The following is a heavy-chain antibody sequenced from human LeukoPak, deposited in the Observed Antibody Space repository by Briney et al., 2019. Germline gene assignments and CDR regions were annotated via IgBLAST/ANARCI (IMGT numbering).Heavy chain of an antibody. J-gene: IGHJ4*02. CDR3: ARAVGDYTFDY. CDR2: ISNTGST. CDR1: GGSIRSYY. D-gene: IGHD4-17*01. Sequence: PSETLSLTCTVSGGSIRSYYWSWFRQPPGQGLEWIAYISNTGSTKYNPSLSSRVTISVDTSKNQFSLKLSSVTAADTAVYYCARAVGDYTFDYWGQGALVTVSS. V-gene: IGHV4-59*01.